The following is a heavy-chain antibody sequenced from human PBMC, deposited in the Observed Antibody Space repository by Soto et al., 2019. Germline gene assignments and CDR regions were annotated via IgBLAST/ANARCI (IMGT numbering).Heavy chain of an antibody. V-gene: IGHV5-51*01. CDR3: ARPSEVAATGVGFDY. CDR1: GYSFTSYW. J-gene: IGHJ4*02. D-gene: IGHD2-15*01. CDR2: IYPGDSDT. Sequence: GESLKISCKGSGYSFTSYWIGWVRQMPGKGLEWMGIIYPGDSDTRYSLSFQGQVTISADKSISTAYLQWSSLKASDTAMYYCARPSEVAATGVGFDYWGQGTLVTVSS.